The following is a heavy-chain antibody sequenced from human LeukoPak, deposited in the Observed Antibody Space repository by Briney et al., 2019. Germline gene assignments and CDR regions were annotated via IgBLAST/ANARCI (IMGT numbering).Heavy chain of an antibody. J-gene: IGHJ6*03. D-gene: IGHD3-22*01. Sequence: GASVTVSCKASGYTFTGYFMRWVRQAPGQGLEWMGWISAYNGNTNYAQKLQGRVTMTTDTSTSTAYMELRSLRSDDTAAYYCARDYYDSSGYYVNYYYYYMDVWGKGTTVTISS. CDR1: GYTFTGYF. V-gene: IGHV1-18*04. CDR2: ISAYNGNT. CDR3: ARDYYDSSGYYVNYYYYYMDV.